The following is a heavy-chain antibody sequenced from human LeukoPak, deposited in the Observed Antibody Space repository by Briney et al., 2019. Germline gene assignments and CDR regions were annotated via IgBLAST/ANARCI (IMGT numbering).Heavy chain of an antibody. CDR2: ISGSGGST. D-gene: IGHD3-22*01. J-gene: IGHJ4*02. CDR3: AKDSTYDSSGYYTPYFDY. CDR1: GFTFSSYA. Sequence: PGGSLRLSCAASGFTFSSYAMSWVRQAPGKGLEWVSAISGSGGSTYYADSVKGRFTISRDNSKNTLYLQMNSLRAEDTAVYYCAKDSTYDSSGYYTPYFDYWGQGTLVTVSS. V-gene: IGHV3-23*01.